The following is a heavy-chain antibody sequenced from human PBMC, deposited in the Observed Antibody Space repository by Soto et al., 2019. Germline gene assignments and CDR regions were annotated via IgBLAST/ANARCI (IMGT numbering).Heavy chain of an antibody. CDR2: LYSGGTT. D-gene: IGHD7-27*01. CDR1: GFTVSSSY. V-gene: IGHV3-53*01. J-gene: IGHJ3*02. CDR3: ARVWGIENAFDI. Sequence: EVQLVESGGGLIQPGGSLRLSCAVSGFTVSSSYMSWVRQAPGKGLQWVSILYSGGTTYYADSVKGRFTVSRDNSKNTLCLQMNSLRAEDTAVYYCARVWGIENAFDIWGQGTIVTVSS.